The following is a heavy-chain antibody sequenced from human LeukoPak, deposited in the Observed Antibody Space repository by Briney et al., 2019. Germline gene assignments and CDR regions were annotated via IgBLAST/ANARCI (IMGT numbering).Heavy chain of an antibody. CDR1: GGSLSTYY. CDR2: IYNSGST. V-gene: IGHV4-59*08. D-gene: IGHD2-2*01. Sequence: SETLSLTCTVSGGSLSTYYWSWIRQPPGKGLEWIGYIYNSGSTNYSPSLRSRVTISVDTSKNQFSLKLSSVTAADTAVYYCARRSYCYSTSCYGYWFDSWGQGTLVTVSS. CDR3: ARRSYCYSTSCYGYWFDS. J-gene: IGHJ5*01.